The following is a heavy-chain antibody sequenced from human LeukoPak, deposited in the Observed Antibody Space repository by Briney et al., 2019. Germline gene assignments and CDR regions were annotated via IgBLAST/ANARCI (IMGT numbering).Heavy chain of an antibody. CDR1: GFSSTSYW. Sequence: PGGSLRLSCVASGFSSTSYWMSWVRQAPGKDLEFVANINQDAGTTNYVDSVKGRFTISRDNAENSLYLQMSSLRAEDTALYYCARDPGWSSFDIWAQGIMVTVSS. CDR3: ARDPGWSSFDI. D-gene: IGHD2-15*01. CDR2: INQDAGTT. V-gene: IGHV3-7*03. J-gene: IGHJ3*02.